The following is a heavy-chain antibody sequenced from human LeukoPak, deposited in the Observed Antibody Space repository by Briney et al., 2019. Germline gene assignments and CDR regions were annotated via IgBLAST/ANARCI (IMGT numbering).Heavy chain of an antibody. CDR1: GGTFSSYA. CDR2: IIPIFGTA. J-gene: IGHJ4*02. D-gene: IGHD3-22*01. Sequence: ASVKVSCKASGGTFSSYAISWVRQALGQGLEWMGGIIPIFGTANYAQKFQGRVTMTRDMSTSTVYMELSSLRSEDTAVYYCARGAGYYDSSGYYEQGFDYWGQGTLVTVSS. V-gene: IGHV1-69*05. CDR3: ARGAGYYDSSGYYEQGFDY.